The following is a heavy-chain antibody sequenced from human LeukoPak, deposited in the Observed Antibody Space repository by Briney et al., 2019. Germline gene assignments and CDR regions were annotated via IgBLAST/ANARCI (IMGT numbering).Heavy chain of an antibody. D-gene: IGHD3-3*01. Sequence: GASVKVSCKASGYTFTSYGISWVRQAPGQGLEWMGWISAYNGNTNYAQKLQGRVTKTTDTSTSTAYMELRSLRSDDTAVYYCARVSGATIFGVVTKNPADYWGQGTLVTVSS. CDR2: ISAYNGNT. V-gene: IGHV1-18*01. CDR1: GYTFTSYG. CDR3: ARVSGATIFGVVTKNPADY. J-gene: IGHJ4*02.